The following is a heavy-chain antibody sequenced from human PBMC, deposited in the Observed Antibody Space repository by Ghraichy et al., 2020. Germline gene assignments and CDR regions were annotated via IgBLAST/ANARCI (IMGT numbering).Heavy chain of an antibody. CDR3: TTEGIFGVVTTPKNY. J-gene: IGHJ4*02. CDR2: IKSKTDGGTT. D-gene: IGHD3-3*01. CDR1: GFTFSNAW. Sequence: GGSLRLSCAASGFTFSNAWMSWVRQAPGKGLEWVGRIKSKTDGGTTDYAAPVKGRFTISRDDSKNTLYLQMNSLKTEDTAVYYCTTEGIFGVVTTPKNYWGQGTLVTVSS. V-gene: IGHV3-15*01.